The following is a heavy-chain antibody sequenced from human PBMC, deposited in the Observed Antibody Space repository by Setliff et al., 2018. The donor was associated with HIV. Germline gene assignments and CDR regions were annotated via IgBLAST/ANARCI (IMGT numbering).Heavy chain of an antibody. CDR1: GSSFSGYC. Sequence: LSLTCDVIGSSFSGYCYIWVRQPPGKGLEWVAAVWDDGGNKYYADSVKDRFTISRDNSKNMLYVQMNSLRGDDTAIYYCARVDTVKNGFDIWGQGTMVTVSS. CDR2: VWDDGGNK. D-gene: IGHD5-18*01. CDR3: ARVDTVKNGFDI. J-gene: IGHJ3*02. V-gene: IGHV3-33*01.